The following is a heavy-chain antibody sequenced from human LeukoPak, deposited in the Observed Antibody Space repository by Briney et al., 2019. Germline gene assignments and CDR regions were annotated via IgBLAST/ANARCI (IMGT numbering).Heavy chain of an antibody. CDR3: AKGLDGDFWSGTPYSFDY. D-gene: IGHD3-3*01. J-gene: IGHJ4*02. Sequence: PGGSLRLSCAASGFTFSSYSMNWGRQAPGKGLEWFSAISGSGGSTYYADSVKGRFTISRDNSKNTLYLQMNSLRAEDTAVYYCAKGLDGDFWSGTPYSFDYWGQGTLVTVSS. CDR1: GFTFSSYS. V-gene: IGHV3-23*01. CDR2: ISGSGGST.